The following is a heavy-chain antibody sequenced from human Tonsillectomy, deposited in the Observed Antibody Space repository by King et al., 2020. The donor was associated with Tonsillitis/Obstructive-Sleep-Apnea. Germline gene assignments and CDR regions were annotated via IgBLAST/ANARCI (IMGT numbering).Heavy chain of an antibody. CDR2: INHSGST. CDR3: ARQVGATGGASDY. V-gene: IGHV4-34*01. CDR1: GGSFSGYY. Sequence: VQLPQWGAGLLKPSETLSLTCAVYGGSFSGYYWSWIRQPPGKGLEWIGEINHSGSTNYNPSLKSRVTISVDTSKNQFSLKLSSVTAADTAVYYCARQVGATGGASDYWGQGTLVTVSS. J-gene: IGHJ4*02. D-gene: IGHD1-26*01.